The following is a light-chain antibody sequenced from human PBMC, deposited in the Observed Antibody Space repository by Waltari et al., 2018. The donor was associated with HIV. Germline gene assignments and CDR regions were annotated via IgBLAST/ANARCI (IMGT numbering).Light chain of an antibody. J-gene: IGKJ2*01. CDR1: QSISAK. CDR2: EAA. CDR3: QQYDSGPRGIT. V-gene: IGKV3-15*01. Sequence: EIVMTQSPPTLSVSPGQRVTLSCRASQSISAKVAWYQQRPGQAPRLLLYEAATRPTGIPARFRGSGSGTEFTLTISSLQSEDFATYFCQQYDSGPRGITFGQGTMLEIK.